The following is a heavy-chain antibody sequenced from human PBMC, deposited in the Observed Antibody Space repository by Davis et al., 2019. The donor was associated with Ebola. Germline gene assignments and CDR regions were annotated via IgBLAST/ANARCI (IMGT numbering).Heavy chain of an antibody. D-gene: IGHD6-19*01. CDR1: GYTFTSYG. Sequence: SVKVSCKASGYTFTSYGISWVRQAPGQGLEWMGGIIPMFGTANYAQKLETRVTITADESTRTAYMELSRLRSEDTAVYYCASPVVVAGTPLGYYYGMDVWGRGTTVTVSS. J-gene: IGHJ6*04. CDR3: ASPVVVAGTPLGYYYGMDV. V-gene: IGHV1-69*13. CDR2: IIPMFGTA.